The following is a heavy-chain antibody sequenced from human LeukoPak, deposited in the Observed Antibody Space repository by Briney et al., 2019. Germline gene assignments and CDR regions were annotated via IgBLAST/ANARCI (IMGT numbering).Heavy chain of an antibody. J-gene: IGHJ4*02. Sequence: GESLRLSCSASGFTFSDYAMSWVRQAPGKGLEWVSSLSGSGGSTYYADSVKGRSAISRDNAKNSLFLQLNSLRDEDTAIYYCTRGLVVWGQGALVTVSS. CDR3: TRGLVV. V-gene: IGHV3-23*01. D-gene: IGHD2-2*01. CDR2: LSGSGGST. CDR1: GFTFSDYA.